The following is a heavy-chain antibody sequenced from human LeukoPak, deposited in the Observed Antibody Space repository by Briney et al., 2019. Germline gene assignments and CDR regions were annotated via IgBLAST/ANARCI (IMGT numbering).Heavy chain of an antibody. Sequence: SETLSLTCAVYGGSFSRYYWSWIRQPPGKGLEWIGEINHSGSTNYNPSLKSRVTISVDTSKNQFSLKLSSVTAADTAVYYCARSSGWYRGYFDYWGQGTLVTVSS. V-gene: IGHV4-34*01. D-gene: IGHD6-19*01. CDR2: INHSGST. J-gene: IGHJ4*02. CDR1: GGSFSRYY. CDR3: ARSSGWYRGYFDY.